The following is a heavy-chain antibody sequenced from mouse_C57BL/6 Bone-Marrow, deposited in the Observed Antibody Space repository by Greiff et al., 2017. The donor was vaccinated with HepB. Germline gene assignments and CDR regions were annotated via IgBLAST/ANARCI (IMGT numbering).Heavy chain of an antibody. CDR2: ILPGSGST. CDR3: ARGRIHDYDGDYYAMDY. J-gene: IGHJ4*01. CDR1: GYTFTGYW. D-gene: IGHD2-4*01. Sequence: QVQLKESGAELMKPGASVKLSCKATGYTFTGYWIEWVKQRPGHGLEWIGEILPGSGSTNYNEKFKGKATFTADTSSNTAYMQLSSLTTEDSAIYYCARGRIHDYDGDYYAMDYWGQGTSVTVSS. V-gene: IGHV1-9*01.